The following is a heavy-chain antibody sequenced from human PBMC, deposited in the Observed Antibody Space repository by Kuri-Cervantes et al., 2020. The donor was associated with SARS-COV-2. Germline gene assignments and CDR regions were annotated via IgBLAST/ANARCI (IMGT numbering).Heavy chain of an antibody. J-gene: IGHJ4*02. CDR1: GFTFSSYA. CDR2: ISYDGSNK. CDR3: AGGSVPAAIHFDY. Sequence: GGSLRLSCAASGFTFSSYAMHWVRQAPGKGLEWVAVISYDGSNKYYADSVKGRFTISRDNAKNSLYLQMNSLRAEDTAVYYCAGGSVPAAIHFDYWGQGTLVTVSS. D-gene: IGHD2-2*02. V-gene: IGHV3-30-3*01.